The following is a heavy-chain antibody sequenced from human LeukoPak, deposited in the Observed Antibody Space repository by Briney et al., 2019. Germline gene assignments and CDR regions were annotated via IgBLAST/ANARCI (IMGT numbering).Heavy chain of an antibody. V-gene: IGHV3-30-3*01. D-gene: IGHD2-21*02. Sequence: GGSLRLTCSHIHFTFTHYAMHWVSLAPGKVLDWVAVISHDGSNQQYADSVKGQVTISRDNSKSTLYLQMDSLRAGDTAVYYCARQGDTGSWYFDYWGQGTLVTVSS. J-gene: IGHJ4*02. CDR1: HFTFTHYA. CDR3: ARQGDTGSWYFDY. CDR2: ISHDGSNQ.